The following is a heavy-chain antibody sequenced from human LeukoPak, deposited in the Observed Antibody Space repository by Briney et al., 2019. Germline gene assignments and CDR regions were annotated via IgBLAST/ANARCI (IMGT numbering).Heavy chain of an antibody. Sequence: GGSLRLSCAASGFTFGSYEMNWVRQAPGKGLEWVSYIGTIISTTYYADSVKGRFTVSRDNAKNSLYLQLNSLRAEDTAVYYCARGDGYYYNFDDWGQGTLVTVSS. CDR1: GFTFGSYE. V-gene: IGHV3-48*03. J-gene: IGHJ4*02. CDR3: ARGDGYYYNFDD. D-gene: IGHD5-24*01. CDR2: IGTIISTT.